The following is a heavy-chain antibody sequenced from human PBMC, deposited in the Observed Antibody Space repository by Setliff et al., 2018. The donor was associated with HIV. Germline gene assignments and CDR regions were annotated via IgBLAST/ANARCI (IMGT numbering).Heavy chain of an antibody. CDR2: IRYDGSNK. CDR3: ATIVESSGYHGGNYFDF. D-gene: IGHD3-22*01. CDR1: GFIFSSYG. Sequence: LSCAASGFIFSSYGMHWVRQAPGKGLEWVAFIRYDGSNKYYADSVKGRFTISRDNSKNTLYLQMNSLRAEDTAVYYCATIVESSGYHGGNYFDFWGRGSLVTVSS. J-gene: IGHJ4*02. V-gene: IGHV3-30*02.